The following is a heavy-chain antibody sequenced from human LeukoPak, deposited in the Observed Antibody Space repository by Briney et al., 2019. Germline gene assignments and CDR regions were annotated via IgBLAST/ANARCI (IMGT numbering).Heavy chain of an antibody. J-gene: IGHJ4*02. V-gene: IGHV4-39*01. CDR1: GGSISSSNYY. CDR2: VSYSGST. CDR3: ARLGGYGSGYGY. Sequence: SETLSLTCTVSGGSISSSNYYWGWIRQPPGKGLEWIGSVSYSGSTFYNPSLKSRVTISVDTSKNQFSLKLSSVTAADTAVYYCARLGGYGSGYGYWAQGTLVTVSS. D-gene: IGHD2-8*02.